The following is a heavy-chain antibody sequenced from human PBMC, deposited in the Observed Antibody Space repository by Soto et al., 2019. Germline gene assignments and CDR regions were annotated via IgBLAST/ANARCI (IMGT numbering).Heavy chain of an antibody. V-gene: IGHV4-59*08. J-gene: IGHJ4*02. Sequence: SETLSHTCTVSGGSISSYYWSWIRQPPGKGLEWIGYIYYSGSTNYNPSLKSRVTISVDTSKNQFSLKLSSVTAADTAVYYCARQGGYDILTGYSSPLGFDYWGQGTLVTVSS. D-gene: IGHD3-9*01. CDR1: GGSISSYY. CDR3: ARQGGYDILTGYSSPLGFDY. CDR2: IYYSGST.